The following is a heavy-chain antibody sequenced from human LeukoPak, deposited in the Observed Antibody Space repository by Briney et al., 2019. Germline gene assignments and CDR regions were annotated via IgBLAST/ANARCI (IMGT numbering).Heavy chain of an antibody. J-gene: IGHJ6*02. CDR3: ARAGNIVGRDYYGMDV. CDR1: GFTVSGNY. Sequence: GGSLRLSCAASGFTVSGNYMNWVRQAPGKGLEWVSVIYSGGSTYYTDSVKGRFTISRDNSKNSLYLQMNSLRAEDTAVYYCARAGNIVGRDYYGMDVWGQGTTVTVSS. V-gene: IGHV3-66*01. D-gene: IGHD2-21*01. CDR2: IYSGGST.